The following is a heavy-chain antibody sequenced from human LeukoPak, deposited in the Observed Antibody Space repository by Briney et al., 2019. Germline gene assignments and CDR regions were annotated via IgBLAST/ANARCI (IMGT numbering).Heavy chain of an antibody. Sequence: GESLKISCKGSGXSFTSYWISWVRQMPGKGMEWMGRIDPSDSYTNYSPSFQGHVTISADKSISTAYLQWSSLKASDTAIYYCARQEGSSYYYYWGQGTLVTVSS. J-gene: IGHJ4*02. D-gene: IGHD3-22*01. V-gene: IGHV5-10-1*01. CDR2: IDPSDSYT. CDR1: GXSFTSYW. CDR3: ARQEGSSYYYY.